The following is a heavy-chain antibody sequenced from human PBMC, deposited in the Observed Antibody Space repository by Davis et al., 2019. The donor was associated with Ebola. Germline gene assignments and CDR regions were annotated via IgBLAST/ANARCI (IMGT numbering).Heavy chain of an antibody. V-gene: IGHV4-4*02. CDR1: GGSISSSNW. CDR3: ARAGVSFDY. D-gene: IGHD2-8*01. CDR2: IYHTGST. Sequence: MPSETLSLTCAVSGGSISSSNWWSWVRQPPGKGLEWIGEIYHTGSTNYNPSLKSRVTISVDTSKNQFSLKMSSVTAADTAVYYCARAGVSFDYWGQGTLVTVSS. J-gene: IGHJ4*02.